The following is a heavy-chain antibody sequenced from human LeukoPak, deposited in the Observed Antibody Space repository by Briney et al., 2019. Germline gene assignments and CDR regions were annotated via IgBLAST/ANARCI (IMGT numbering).Heavy chain of an antibody. V-gene: IGHV1-8*03. Sequence: ASVKVSCKASGYTFTSYDINWVRQATGQGLEWMGWMNPNSGNTGYAQKFQGRVTITRNTSISTAYMELSSLRSEDTAVYYCARGITMVRSFSAWFGPWGQGTLVTVSS. CDR3: ARGITMVRSFSAWFGP. CDR2: MNPNSGNT. CDR1: GYTFTSYD. D-gene: IGHD3-10*01. J-gene: IGHJ5*02.